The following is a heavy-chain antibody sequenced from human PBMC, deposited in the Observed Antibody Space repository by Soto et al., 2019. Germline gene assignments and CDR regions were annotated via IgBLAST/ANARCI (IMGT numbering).Heavy chain of an antibody. CDR2: TIPALGKT. V-gene: IGHV1-69*10. CDR1: GDNFKKNV. Sequence: GASVKVSCKPSGDNFKKNVFTWVRQATGQGLEWMGGTIPALGKTHYIEKFQGRVTITVDDATRTVYMEVRDLTSEDTAIYYCARGPFRPSAMDVWGQGTTVTVSS. J-gene: IGHJ6*02. D-gene: IGHD3-10*01. CDR3: ARGPFRPSAMDV.